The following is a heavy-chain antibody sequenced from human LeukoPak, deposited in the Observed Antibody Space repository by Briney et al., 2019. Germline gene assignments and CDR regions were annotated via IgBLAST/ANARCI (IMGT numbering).Heavy chain of an antibody. Sequence: SETLSLTCTVSGGSISSYYWSWIRQPPGKGLEWIGYIYTSGSTNYNPSLKSRVTISVDTSKNQFSLKLSSVTAADTAMYYCARQGALLEWSNWFDPWGQGTLVTVSS. D-gene: IGHD3-3*02. V-gene: IGHV4-4*09. CDR1: GGSISSYY. CDR3: ARQGALLEWSNWFDP. CDR2: IYTSGST. J-gene: IGHJ5*02.